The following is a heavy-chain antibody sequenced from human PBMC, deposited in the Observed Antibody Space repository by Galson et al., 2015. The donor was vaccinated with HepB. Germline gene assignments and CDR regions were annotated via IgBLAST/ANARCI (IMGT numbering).Heavy chain of an antibody. J-gene: IGHJ3*02. Sequence: SVKVSCKASGGTFSSYAISWVRQAPGQGLEWMGGIIPIFGTANYAQKFQGRVTITADESTSTAYMELSSLRSEDTAVYYCASPILWGNAFDIWGQGTMVTVSS. D-gene: IGHD3-10*01. CDR2: IIPIFGTA. CDR1: GGTFSSYA. CDR3: ASPILWGNAFDI. V-gene: IGHV1-69*13.